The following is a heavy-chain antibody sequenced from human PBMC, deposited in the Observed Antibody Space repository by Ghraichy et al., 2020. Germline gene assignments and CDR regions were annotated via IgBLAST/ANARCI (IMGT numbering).Heavy chain of an antibody. CDR3: ARAASPEWLDFDY. D-gene: IGHD6-19*01. V-gene: IGHV3-21*01. Sequence: GESLNISCAASGFTFSSYSMNWVRQAPGKGLEWVSSISSSSSYIYYADSVKGRFTISRDNAKNSLYLQMNSLRAEDTAVYYCARAASPEWLDFDYWGQGTLVTVSS. CDR1: GFTFSSYS. CDR2: ISSSSSYI. J-gene: IGHJ4*02.